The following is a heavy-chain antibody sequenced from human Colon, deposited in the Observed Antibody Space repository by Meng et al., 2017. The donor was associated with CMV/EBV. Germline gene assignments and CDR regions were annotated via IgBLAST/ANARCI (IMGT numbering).Heavy chain of an antibody. D-gene: IGHD2-2*01. Sequence: SETLSLTFTVSGGSINSGDYYWAWIRQSPGKGLEWIGYLHHSGNTFYNPSLKSRVTISVDMPNKHFSLNLRSVTAADTAVYYCARENSTSTGGFDFWGQGTLVTVSS. V-gene: IGHV4-30-4*08. CDR3: ARENSTSTGGFDF. J-gene: IGHJ4*02. CDR1: GGSINSGDYY. CDR2: LHHSGNT.